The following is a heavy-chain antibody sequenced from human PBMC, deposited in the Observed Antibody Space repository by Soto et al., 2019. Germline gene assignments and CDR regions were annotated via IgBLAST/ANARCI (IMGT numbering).Heavy chain of an antibody. CDR1: GGSFSWYY. D-gene: IGHD3-10*01. CDR2: INHSGST. Sequence: PSETRSLTCAVYGGSFSWYYWSWVRQPPGKGLEWIGEINHSGSTNYNPSLKSRVTISVDTSKNQFSLRLSSVTAADTAVYYCASYYGSGSYYNWFDPWGQGTLVTVSS. V-gene: IGHV4-34*01. J-gene: IGHJ5*02. CDR3: ASYYGSGSYYNWFDP.